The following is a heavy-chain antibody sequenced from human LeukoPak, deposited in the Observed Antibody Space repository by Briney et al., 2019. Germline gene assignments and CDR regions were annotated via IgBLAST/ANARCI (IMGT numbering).Heavy chain of an antibody. CDR1: GGTISIYY. J-gene: IGHJ4*02. Sequence: SETLSLTCTVSGGTISIYYWTWIRQPPGKGLEWIGYISDSGGTNYNPSLNSRATISVDMSKKQFSLKLSSVTAADTAVYFCSRQPKPTTHFDYWGQGTLVTVSS. CDR2: ISDSGGT. V-gene: IGHV4-59*08. D-gene: IGHD4-17*01. CDR3: SRQPKPTTHFDY.